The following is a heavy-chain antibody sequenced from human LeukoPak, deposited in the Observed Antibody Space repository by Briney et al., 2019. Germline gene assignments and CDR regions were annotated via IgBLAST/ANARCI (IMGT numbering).Heavy chain of an antibody. CDR1: GYTLTELS. J-gene: IGHJ6*03. V-gene: IGHV1-24*01. Sequence: EASVKVSCKVSGYTLTELSVHWVRQAPGKGLEWMGNFDPKDGDTIYAQRFQGRVTMTEDTSTHTAYMELRSLRSDDTAVYYCARGAVNRYNWNDDNYYYYYMDVWGKGTTVIISS. CDR3: ARGAVNRYNWNDDNYYYYYMDV. D-gene: IGHD1-1*01. CDR2: FDPKDGDT.